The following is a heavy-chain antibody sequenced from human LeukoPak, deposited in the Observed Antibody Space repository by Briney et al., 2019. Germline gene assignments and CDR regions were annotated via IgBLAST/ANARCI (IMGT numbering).Heavy chain of an antibody. CDR3: ARRGITISGVLVYHYSGLDV. CDR2: IKDDGSEK. CDR1: GFTFSSHW. V-gene: IGHV3-7*02. D-gene: IGHD3-3*01. Sequence: GGSLRLSCAGSGFTFSSHWMNWVRQAPGKGLEWVASIKDDGSEKHFLDSVNGRFAISRDNAKNSLYLQMSSLRAEDTAVYYCARRGITISGVLVYHYSGLDVWGQGTTVTVSS. J-gene: IGHJ6*02.